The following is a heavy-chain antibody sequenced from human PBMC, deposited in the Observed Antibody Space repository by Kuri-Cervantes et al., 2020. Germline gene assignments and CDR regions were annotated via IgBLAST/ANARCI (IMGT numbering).Heavy chain of an antibody. CDR1: GGSVSSGSYY. CDR2: IYTSGST. CDR3: ARMYGDYLFDY. Sequence: LRFSCTVSGGSVSSGSYYWSWIRQPAGKGLEWIGRIYTSGSTNYNPSLKSRVTMSVDTSKNQFSLKLSSVTAADTAVYYCARMYGDYLFDYWGQGTLVTVSS. D-gene: IGHD4-17*01. V-gene: IGHV4-61*02. J-gene: IGHJ4*02.